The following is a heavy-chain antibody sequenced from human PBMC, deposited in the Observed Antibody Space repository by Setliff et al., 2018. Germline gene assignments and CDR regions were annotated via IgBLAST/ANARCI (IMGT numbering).Heavy chain of an antibody. D-gene: IGHD6-6*01. CDR1: GGTFSDYY. CDR3: ARGRNVAARLFDS. CDR2: IKHTGST. J-gene: IGHJ4*02. V-gene: IGHV4-34*01. Sequence: SETLSLTCVASGGTFSDYYWTWIRQHPEKGLEWIGEIKHTGSTNYNPSLKSRVSISVDTSKSQFSLKLSSVTAADTAVYFCARGRNVAARLFDSWGQGTLVTVSS.